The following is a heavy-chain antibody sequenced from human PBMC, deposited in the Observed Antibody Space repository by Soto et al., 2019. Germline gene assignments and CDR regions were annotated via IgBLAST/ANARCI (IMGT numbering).Heavy chain of an antibody. CDR2: IYPGDSDT. CDR3: ARRSGGTTSHYYYYGVDG. J-gene: IGHJ6*02. V-gene: IGHV5-51*01. Sequence: PGDSLKISCKGSGYSFTSYWIGWVRQMPGKGLEWMGIIYPGDSDTRYSPSFQGQVTISADKSISTAYLQWSSLKASDTAMYYCARRSGGTTSHYYYYGVDGWGQGTTVTGSS. D-gene: IGHD1-1*01. CDR1: GYSFTSYW.